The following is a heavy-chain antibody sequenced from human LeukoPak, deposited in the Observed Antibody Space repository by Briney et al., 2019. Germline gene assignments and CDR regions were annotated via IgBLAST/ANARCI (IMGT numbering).Heavy chain of an antibody. CDR2: ISSTGIYI. CDR3: ARDVQVATYLDY. D-gene: IGHD5-12*01. CDR1: GFTFSDYT. J-gene: IGHJ4*01. Sequence: GGSLRLSCAASGFTFSDYTLLWVRQAPGKGLEWVSSISSTGIYIFYGDTVKGRFTISRDNAENTLYLQMNSLRAEDTAVYYCARDVQVATYLDYWGQGALVTVSS. V-gene: IGHV3-21*01.